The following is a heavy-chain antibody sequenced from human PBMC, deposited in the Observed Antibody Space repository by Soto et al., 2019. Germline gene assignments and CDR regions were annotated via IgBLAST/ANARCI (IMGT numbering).Heavy chain of an antibody. CDR2: IKQDGSEK. CDR3: ARPPRGYHLDNYYSDMDA. V-gene: IGHV3-7*01. D-gene: IGHD2-2*01. CDR1: GFTFSSYW. J-gene: IGHJ6*03. Sequence: PGGSLRLSCAASGFTFSSYWMSWVRQAPGKGLEWVANIKQDGSEKYYVDSVKGRFTISRDNAKSSLYLQMNSLRAEDTAVYYCARPPRGYHLDNYYSDMDAWGKGPTLTVSS.